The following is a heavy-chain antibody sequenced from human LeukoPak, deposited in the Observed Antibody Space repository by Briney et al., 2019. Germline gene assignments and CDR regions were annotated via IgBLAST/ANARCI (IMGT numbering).Heavy chain of an antibody. J-gene: IGHJ4*02. V-gene: IGHV1-69*04. CDR2: ILPILDIT. CDR1: GRTFDNHA. D-gene: IGHD3-22*01. Sequence: ASVKVSCKASGRTFDNHAVIWVRQAPGQGLEWMGRILPILDITNYAQKFQGRVTITADKSATTSYMELSGLRSEDTAVYYCARFYRYNYEYDSSDFRDLDYWGQGTLVTVSS. CDR3: ARFYRYNYEYDSSDFRDLDY.